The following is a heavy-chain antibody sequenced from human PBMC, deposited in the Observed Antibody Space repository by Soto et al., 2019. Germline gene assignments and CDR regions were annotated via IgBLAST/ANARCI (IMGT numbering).Heavy chain of an antibody. D-gene: IGHD1-26*01. CDR1: GGSFSGYY. Sequence: SETLSLTCAVYGGSFSGYYWSWIRQPPGKGLEWIGEINHSGSTKYNPSLKSRVTISVDTSKNQFSLNLSSVTAADTAVYYCASGPQTWGELHAFDIWGQGTMVTVSS. CDR3: ASGPQTWGELHAFDI. J-gene: IGHJ3*02. CDR2: INHSGST. V-gene: IGHV4-34*01.